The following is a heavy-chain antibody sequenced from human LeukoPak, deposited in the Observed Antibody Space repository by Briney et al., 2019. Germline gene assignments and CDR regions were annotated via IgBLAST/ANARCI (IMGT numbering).Heavy chain of an antibody. D-gene: IGHD2-15*01. J-gene: IGHJ5*02. Sequence: GGSLRLSCAASGFTFSSYAMSWVRQAPGKGLEWVSAISGSGGSTYYADSVKGRFTISRDNSKNTLYLQMNSLRAEDTAVYYCAKDSSAFFPIPSPNWFDPWGQGTLVTVSS. V-gene: IGHV3-23*01. CDR3: AKDSSAFFPIPSPNWFDP. CDR2: ISGSGGST. CDR1: GFTFSSYA.